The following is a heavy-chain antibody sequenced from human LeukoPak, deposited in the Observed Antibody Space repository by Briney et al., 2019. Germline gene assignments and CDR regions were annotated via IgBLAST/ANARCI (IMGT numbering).Heavy chain of an antibody. CDR2: INPNSGGR. CDR3: ARNGHISAWSYYYYYVDV. CDR1: GYTFTGYS. Sequence: ASVKVSCKASGYTFTGYSMHWVRQAPGQELEWMGWINPNSGGRKYAQKFQGRVTMTRDTSISTAYMELSGLGSDDTAVYYCARNGHISAWSYYYYYVDVWGIGTTVTVSS. D-gene: IGHD6-19*01. V-gene: IGHV1-2*02. J-gene: IGHJ6*03.